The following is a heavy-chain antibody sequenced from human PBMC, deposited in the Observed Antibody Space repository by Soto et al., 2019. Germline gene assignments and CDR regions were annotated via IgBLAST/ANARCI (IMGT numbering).Heavy chain of an antibody. CDR3: AKDPSTTVVTSGAFDI. CDR1: GFTFDDYT. CDR2: ISWDGGST. J-gene: IGHJ3*02. V-gene: IGHV3-43*01. D-gene: IGHD4-17*01. Sequence: GGSLRLSCAASGFTFDDYTMHWVRQAPGKGLEWVSLISWDGGSTYYADSVKGRFTISRDNSKNSLYLQMNSLRTEDTALYYCAKDPSTTVVTSGAFDIWGQGTMVTVSS.